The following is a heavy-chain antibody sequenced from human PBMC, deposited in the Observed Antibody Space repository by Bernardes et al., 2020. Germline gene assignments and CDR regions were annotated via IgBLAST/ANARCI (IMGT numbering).Heavy chain of an antibody. V-gene: IGHV3-53*01. Sequence: GGSLRLSCAVSGLTVRNNYTRWVRQAPGKGLELVSIMYSNGDTYYADSVKGRFTISRDNSKNTVFLQMNSLRVEDTAVYYCARDAAFGFGVWGQGTLVSVS. CDR1: GLTVRNNY. CDR3: ARDAAFGFGV. D-gene: IGHD3-10*01. J-gene: IGHJ4*02. CDR2: MYSNGDT.